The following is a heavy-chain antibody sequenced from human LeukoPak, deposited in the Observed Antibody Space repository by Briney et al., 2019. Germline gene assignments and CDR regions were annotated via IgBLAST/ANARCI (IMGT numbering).Heavy chain of an antibody. V-gene: IGHV1-2*02. J-gene: IGHJ4*02. Sequence: GASVKVSCKASGYTFTGYFMHWVRQAPGQGLEWMGWINPNSGGTNYAQKFQGRVTMTRDTSISTAYMELSRLRSDDTAVYYCARDSIDYNEYSSSYYFDYWGQGTLVTVSS. D-gene: IGHD6-6*01. CDR3: ARDSIDYNEYSSSYYFDY. CDR2: INPNSGGT. CDR1: GYTFTGYF.